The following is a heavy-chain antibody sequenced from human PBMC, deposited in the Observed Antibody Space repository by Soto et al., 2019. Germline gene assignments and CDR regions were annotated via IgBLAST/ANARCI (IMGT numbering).Heavy chain of an antibody. CDR2: TYYRSKWYN. Sequence: SQTLSLTCAIAGDSVSGNSAAWNWIRQSTSRGLEWLGRTYYRSKWYNDYAVSVKSRITVTPDTSKNQFSLHLNSVTPEDTAVYYCEREFPYYESSDSYFDYWGQGALVTVSS. V-gene: IGHV6-1*01. CDR1: GDSVSGNSAA. D-gene: IGHD3-16*01. CDR3: EREFPYYESSDSYFDY. J-gene: IGHJ4*02.